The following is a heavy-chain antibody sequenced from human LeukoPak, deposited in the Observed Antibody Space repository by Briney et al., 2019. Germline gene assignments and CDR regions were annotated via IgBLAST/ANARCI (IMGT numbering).Heavy chain of an antibody. J-gene: IGHJ5*02. D-gene: IGHD3-22*01. Sequence: TTSETLSLACTVSGGSISSHYWSWIRQPPGKGLEWIGYIYYSGSTKYNPSLKSRVTISVDTSKNQFSLKLSSVTAADTAVYYCARLYDSSGYTNWLDPWGQGALVTVCS. CDR3: ARLYDSSGYTNWLDP. CDR2: IYYSGST. CDR1: GGSISSHY. V-gene: IGHV4-59*11.